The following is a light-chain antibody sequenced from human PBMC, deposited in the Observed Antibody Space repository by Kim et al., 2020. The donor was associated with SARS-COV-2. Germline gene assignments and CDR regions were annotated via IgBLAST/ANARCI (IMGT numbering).Light chain of an antibody. CDR3: CSYAGNYLVV. CDR1: RSDIGIYNL. CDR2: AVT. V-gene: IGLV2-11*03. J-gene: IGLJ2*01. Sequence: GQSITSSCTGTRSDIGIYNLVAWYQQHPGKAPKLMIYAVTKRPSGVPDRFSGSKSGNTASLTVSGLQAEDEADYYCCSYAGNYLVVFGGGTKVTVL.